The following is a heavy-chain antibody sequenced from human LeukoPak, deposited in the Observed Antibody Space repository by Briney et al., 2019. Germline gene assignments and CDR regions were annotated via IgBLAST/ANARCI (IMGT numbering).Heavy chain of an antibody. CDR1: GGSMRTPSHY. V-gene: IGHV4-39*01. D-gene: IGHD2-2*01. J-gene: IGHJ3*01. Sequence: NTSETLSLTCSVSGGSMRTPSHYWDWIRQSPGKGLEWIGSMSYSGSTYFNPSLRSRVTISGDTSTNQISLSLTSLTAADTAVYYCARRNTVVPDTVPLNAFDVWGQGAMVIVSS. CDR2: MSYSGST. CDR3: ARRNTVVPDTVPLNAFDV.